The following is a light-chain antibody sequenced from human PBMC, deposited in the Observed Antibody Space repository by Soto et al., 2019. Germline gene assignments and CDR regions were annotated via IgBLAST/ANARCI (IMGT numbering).Light chain of an antibody. V-gene: IGKV3-15*01. CDR1: QSVCSK. J-gene: IGKJ3*01. CDR3: QQYNKWPPSFT. CDR2: GAS. Sequence: EIVMTQSPATLSVSPGERATLSCRASQSVCSKLAWYQQKPGEAPRLLIYGASTRATGIPARFSGSGSGTEFSPTLSSLQSEDFAVYYCQQYNKWPPSFTFGPGTKVDI.